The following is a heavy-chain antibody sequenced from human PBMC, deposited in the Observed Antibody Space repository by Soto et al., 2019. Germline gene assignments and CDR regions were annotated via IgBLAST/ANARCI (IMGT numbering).Heavy chain of an antibody. V-gene: IGHV3-23*01. CDR2: ISGSGGST. J-gene: IGHJ4*02. D-gene: IGHD4-17*01. CDR3: AKDLRYLYLGSHGDPLGY. CDR1: GFTFSSYA. Sequence: GGSLRLSCAASGFTFSSYAMSWVRQAPGKGLEWVSAISGSGGSTYYADSVKGRFTISRDNSKNTLYLQMNSLRAEDTAVYYCAKDLRYLYLGSHGDPLGYWGQGTLVTVSS.